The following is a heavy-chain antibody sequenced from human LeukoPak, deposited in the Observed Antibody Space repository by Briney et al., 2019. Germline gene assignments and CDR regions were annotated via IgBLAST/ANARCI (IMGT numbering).Heavy chain of an antibody. J-gene: IGHJ4*02. CDR1: GFTFSSYA. D-gene: IGHD2-15*01. CDR3: AKDSVLVYCSGGSCYSEYYFDY. V-gene: IGHV3-23*01. CDR2: ISASGGIT. Sequence: GGSLRLSCVASGFTFSSYAMSWVREAPGKGLEWVSGISASGGITDYADSVKGRFTISRDNSKNTLYLQMNSLRAEDTAVYYCAKDSVLVYCSGGSCYSEYYFDYWGQGTLVTVSS.